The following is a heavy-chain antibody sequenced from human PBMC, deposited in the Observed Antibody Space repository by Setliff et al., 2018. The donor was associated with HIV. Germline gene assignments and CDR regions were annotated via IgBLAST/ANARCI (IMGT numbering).Heavy chain of an antibody. Sequence: PGGSLRLSCAASGFTFSSYAMSWVRQAPGKGLEWVSTISGSGDSTYYADSVKGRFTISRDNSKNTLYLQMNGRRAEDTAVYYCAKSNPNYYDSSGYCAPWFDWGQGTLVTVSS. V-gene: IGHV3-23*01. CDR1: GFTFSSYA. CDR3: AKSNPNYYDSSGYCAPWFD. D-gene: IGHD3-22*01. J-gene: IGHJ4*02. CDR2: ISGSGDST.